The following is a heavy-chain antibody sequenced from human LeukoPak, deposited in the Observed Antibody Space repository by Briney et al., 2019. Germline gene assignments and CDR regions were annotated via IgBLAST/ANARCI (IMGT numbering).Heavy chain of an antibody. V-gene: IGHV4-39*01. CDR3: ARRDGRPHFDY. CDR1: GGSISGSSYY. D-gene: IGHD5-24*01. J-gene: IGHJ4*02. Sequence: SETLSLTCTVSGGSISGSSYYWGWIRQPPGKGLEWIGGSTYYNPSLKSRVTISVDTSKNQFSLKLSSVTAADTAVYYCARRDGRPHFDYWGQGTLVTVSS. CDR2: ST.